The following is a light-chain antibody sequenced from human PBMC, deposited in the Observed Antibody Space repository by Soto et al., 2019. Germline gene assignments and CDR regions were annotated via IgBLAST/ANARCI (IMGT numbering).Light chain of an antibody. CDR2: AAS. CDR3: QQDINFPLT. V-gene: IGKV1-12*01. J-gene: IGKJ3*01. Sequence: DIQMTQSPSSVSASVGDRVTITCRASQGISSWLAWYQQKPCQAPKILIYAASNLQSWVPSRFIGSESGTDFTLTINSMQPEDFATYYCQQDINFPLTFGPGTKVAVK. CDR1: QGISSW.